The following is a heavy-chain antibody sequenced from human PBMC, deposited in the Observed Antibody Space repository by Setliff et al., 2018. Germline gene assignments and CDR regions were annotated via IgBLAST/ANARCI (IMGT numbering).Heavy chain of an antibody. D-gene: IGHD3-10*01. Sequence: NPSETLSLTCTVSGDSIRRGDYWSWIRQHPGKGLEWIGYTHHSGETFYNPSLRSRVIISVDTSKNQFSLNLNSVTAADTAVYYCARHKVIKKEFIRLTWFDPWGQGTPVTVSS. J-gene: IGHJ5*02. CDR3: ARHKVIKKEFIRLTWFDP. V-gene: IGHV4-31*03. CDR1: GDSIRRGDY. CDR2: THHSGET.